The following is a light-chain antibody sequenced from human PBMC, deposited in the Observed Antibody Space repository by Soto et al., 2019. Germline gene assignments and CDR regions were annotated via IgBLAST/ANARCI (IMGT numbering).Light chain of an antibody. J-gene: IGLJ1*01. V-gene: IGLV1-51*02. CDR3: ATWDGSLSVGV. CDR1: SSNLGINF. CDR2: ENN. Sequence: QPPSVSAAPEQKVTISCSGGSSNLGINFVSWYQQFPGGVPKLLIYENNKRPSGIPDRFSGAKSGTSATLDITGLQAGDEADYYCATWDGSLSVGVFGGGTKVTVL.